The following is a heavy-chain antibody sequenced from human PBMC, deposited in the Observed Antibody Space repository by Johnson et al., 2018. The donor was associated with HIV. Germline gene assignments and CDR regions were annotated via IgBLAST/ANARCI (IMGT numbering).Heavy chain of an antibody. D-gene: IGHD3-16*02. V-gene: IGHV3-13*01. CDR3: ATDLSLLRDAFDI. Sequence: VQLVESGGGLVQPGGSLRLSCAASGFTFSSYDMHWVRQATGKGLEWVSAIGTAGDTYYPGPVKGRFTISRANLKDRLYLQMDSLRAEDTAVYYCATDLSLLRDAFDIWGQGTMFTVSS. CDR1: GFTFSSYD. CDR2: IGTAGDT. J-gene: IGHJ3*02.